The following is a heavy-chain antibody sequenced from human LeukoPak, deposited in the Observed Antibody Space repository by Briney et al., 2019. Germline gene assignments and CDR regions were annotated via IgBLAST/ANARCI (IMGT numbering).Heavy chain of an antibody. CDR3: AGEAEGLDTMIVVVPYPY. V-gene: IGHV3-11*01. D-gene: IGHD3-22*01. CDR2: ISSSGSTI. Sequence: GGSLRLSCAASGFTFSDYYMSWIRQAPGKGLEWVSYISSSGSTIYYADSVKGRFTISRGNAKNSLYLQMNSLRAEDTAVYYCAGEAEGLDTMIVVVPYPYWGQGTLVTVSS. CDR1: GFTFSDYY. J-gene: IGHJ4*02.